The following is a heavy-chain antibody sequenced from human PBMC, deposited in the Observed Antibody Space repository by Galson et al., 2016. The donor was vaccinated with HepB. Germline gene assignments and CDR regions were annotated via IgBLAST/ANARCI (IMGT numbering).Heavy chain of an antibody. CDR2: IDPTDAYT. CDR3: ARRGYFDISGLSPLEDS. D-gene: IGHD3-22*01. J-gene: IGHJ4*02. V-gene: IGHV5-10-1*01. Sequence: QSGAEVKKPGESLRISCEGSGYSFTSYWISWVRQMPGKGLEWMGRIDPTDAYTNYSPSFQGHVTISTDNSISTAYLQWNSLEASDTAMYYCARRGYFDISGLSPLEDSWGQGTLVTVSS. CDR1: GYSFTSYW.